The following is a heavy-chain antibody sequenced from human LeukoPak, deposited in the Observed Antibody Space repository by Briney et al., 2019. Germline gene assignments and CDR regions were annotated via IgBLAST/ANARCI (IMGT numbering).Heavy chain of an antibody. CDR1: GGSISSSY. V-gene: IGHV4-4*07. CDR3: ARDRRSFDAFDI. D-gene: IGHD1-26*01. CDR2: IYTSGST. Sequence: PSETLSLTCTVSGGSISSSYWSWIRHPAGKGLGWIGRIYTSGSTNYNPSLKSRVTMSVDTSKNQFSLKLSSVTAADTAVYYCARDRRSFDAFDIWGQGTMVTVSS. J-gene: IGHJ3*02.